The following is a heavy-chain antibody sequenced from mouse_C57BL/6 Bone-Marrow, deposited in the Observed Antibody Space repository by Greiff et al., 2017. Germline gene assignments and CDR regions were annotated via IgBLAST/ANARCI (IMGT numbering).Heavy chain of an antibody. V-gene: IGHV5-6*01. J-gene: IGHJ2*01. Sequence: DVQLVESGGDLVKPGGSLKLSCAASGFTFSSYGMSWVRQTPDKRLEWVATISSGGSYTYYPDSVKERFTISRDNAKSTLYLQMSSLKSEDTAMYYCARPSYYYGSSPYYFDYWGQGTTLTVSS. CDR3: ARPSYYYGSSPYYFDY. CDR1: GFTFSSYG. D-gene: IGHD1-1*01. CDR2: ISSGGSYT.